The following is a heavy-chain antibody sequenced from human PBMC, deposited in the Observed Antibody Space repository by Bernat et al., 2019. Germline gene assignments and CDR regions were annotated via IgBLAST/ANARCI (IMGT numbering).Heavy chain of an antibody. CDR2: IKSKTDGGTT. J-gene: IGHJ4*02. D-gene: IGHD1-26*01. CDR3: TSDSVGAMSPFDY. Sequence: VQLVESGGGLVKPGGSLRLSCAASGFTFSNAWMSWVRQAPGKGLEWVGRIKSKTDGGTTDYAAPVKGRFTISRDDSKNTLYLQMNSLKTEDTAVYYCTSDSVGAMSPFDYWGQGTLVTVSS. V-gene: IGHV3-15*01. CDR1: GFTFSNAW.